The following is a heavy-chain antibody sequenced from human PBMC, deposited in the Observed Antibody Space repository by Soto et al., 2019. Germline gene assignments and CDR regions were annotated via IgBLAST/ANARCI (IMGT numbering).Heavy chain of an antibody. D-gene: IGHD4-17*01. CDR2: IYYNGNT. J-gene: IGHJ4*02. Sequence: SETLSLTCSVSDDSITNANFLWGWIRQPPGKGLEWIGTIYYNGNTYYNPSLKSRITVIVDTSKNQFSLRLSSVTPADTAIYYCARHNLKYGDYLGVNDYWGQGTLVTVSS. CDR1: DDSITNANFL. V-gene: IGHV4-39*01. CDR3: ARHNLKYGDYLGVNDY.